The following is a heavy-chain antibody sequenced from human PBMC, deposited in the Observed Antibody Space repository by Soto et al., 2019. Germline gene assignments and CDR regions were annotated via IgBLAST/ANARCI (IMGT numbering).Heavy chain of an antibody. D-gene: IGHD3-22*01. V-gene: IGHV3-30*09. CDR3: ARRAWDSYYAIDV. Sequence: VQLVESGGGEVQPGRSLRLSCAASGFTYTDFALHWVRQAPGKGLEWVAIISYDGSDKYYADSVKGRFAISRDNPKNTLYLERNSLRPEDTAVYFCARRAWDSYYAIDVWGQGPTVTVFS. J-gene: IGHJ6*02. CDR1: GFTYTDFA. CDR2: ISYDGSDK.